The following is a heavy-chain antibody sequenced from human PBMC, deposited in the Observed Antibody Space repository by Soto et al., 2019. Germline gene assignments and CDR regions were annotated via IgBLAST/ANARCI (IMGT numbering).Heavy chain of an antibody. V-gene: IGHV1-69*13. D-gene: IGHD3-10*01. J-gene: IGHJ6*02. Sequence: SVKVSCKASGGTFSSYAISWVRQAPGQGLEWMGGIIPIFGTANYAQKFQGRVTITADESTSTAYMELSSLRSEDTAVYYCARAYGSGSYYRDYYYYGMDVWGQGTTVTVSS. CDR1: GGTFSSYA. CDR3: ARAYGSGSYYRDYYYYGMDV. CDR2: IIPIFGTA.